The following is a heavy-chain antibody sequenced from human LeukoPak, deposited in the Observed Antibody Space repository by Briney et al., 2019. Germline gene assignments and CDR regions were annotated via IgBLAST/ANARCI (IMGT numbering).Heavy chain of an antibody. V-gene: IGHV3-30*18. CDR1: GFSFSTFG. D-gene: IGHD2-15*01. J-gene: IGHJ4*02. Sequence: GGSLRLSCAASGFSFSTFGMHWVRQTPGKGLEWVSHISRDESKKYYANSVKGRFTISRDASKNTLYLQMNSLRAEDTAVYYCAKDRRGSCNAGSCYCCDYWGRGALVTVSS. CDR3: AKDRRGSCNAGSCYCCDY. CDR2: ISRDESKK.